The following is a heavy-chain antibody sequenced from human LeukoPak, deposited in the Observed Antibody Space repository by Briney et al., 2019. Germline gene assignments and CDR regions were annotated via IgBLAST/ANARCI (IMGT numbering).Heavy chain of an antibody. J-gene: IGHJ4*02. CDR2: IIPIFGTA. Sequence: ASVKVSCKASGYTFTIYAMNWVRQAPGQGLEWMGGIIPIFGTANYAQKFQGRVTITADESTSTAYMELSSLRSEDTAVYYCARRSSGYSYGYYFDYWGQGTLVTVSS. CDR1: GYTFTIYA. CDR3: ARRSSGYSYGYYFDY. D-gene: IGHD5-18*01. V-gene: IGHV1-69*13.